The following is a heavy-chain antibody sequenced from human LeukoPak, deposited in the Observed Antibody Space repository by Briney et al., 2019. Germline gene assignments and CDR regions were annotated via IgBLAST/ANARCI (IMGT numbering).Heavy chain of an antibody. CDR3: VRCGSYCLDY. D-gene: IGHD1-26*01. CDR1: GGSISNGNW. Sequence: SGTLSLTCDVSGGSISNGNWWSWVRQPPGKGLEWIGEIYHTGRTNYNPSLKSRVSISVDKSKNQLSLNLNSVTAADTAVYYCVRCGSYCLDYWGQGTLVTVSS. CDR2: IYHTGRT. J-gene: IGHJ4*02. V-gene: IGHV4-4*02.